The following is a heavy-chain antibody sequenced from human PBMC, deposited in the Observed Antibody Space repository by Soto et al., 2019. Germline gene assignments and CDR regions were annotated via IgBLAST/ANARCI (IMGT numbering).Heavy chain of an antibody. CDR2: ISAYNGNT. CDR1: GYTFTSYG. J-gene: IGHJ6*02. Sequence: QVQLVQSGAEVEKPGASVKVSCKASGYTFTSYGISWVRQAPGQGLEWMGWISAYNGNTNYSQKLQRRVTMTTDTSTSTAYLELRSLRSDDTAVYYCARNLLAGTRYYYGMDVWGQGTTVTVSS. CDR3: ARNLLAGTRYYYGMDV. V-gene: IGHV1-18*01. D-gene: IGHD6-13*01.